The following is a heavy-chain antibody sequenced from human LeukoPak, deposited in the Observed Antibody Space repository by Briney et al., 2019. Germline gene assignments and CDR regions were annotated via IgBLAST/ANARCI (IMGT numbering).Heavy chain of an antibody. CDR3: ARARSTSYRTHYYYGMDV. J-gene: IGHJ6*02. Sequence: ASETLSLTCTVSGGSISSGCYYWSWIRQPAGKGLEWIGRIYTSGSTNYNPSLKSRVTISVDASKNQFSLKLSSVTAADTAVYYCARARSTSYRTHYYYGMDVWGQGTTVTVSS. D-gene: IGHD2-2*01. V-gene: IGHV4-61*02. CDR2: IYTSGST. CDR1: GGSISSGCYY.